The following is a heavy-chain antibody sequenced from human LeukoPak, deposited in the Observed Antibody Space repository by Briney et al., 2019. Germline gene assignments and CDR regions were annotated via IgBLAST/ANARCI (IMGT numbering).Heavy chain of an antibody. CDR1: GFTVNNNY. J-gene: IGHJ4*02. CDR3: ARAGRDGYDLAY. CDR2: IYSDGNT. V-gene: IGHV3-53*01. D-gene: IGHD5-24*01. Sequence: GGSLRLSCAASGFTVNNNYMTWVRQAPGKGLKWVAIIYSDGNTYYADSVKGRFIISRDNSKNTLYLQMSSLRADDTAVYYCARAGRDGYDLAYWGQGTLVTVSS.